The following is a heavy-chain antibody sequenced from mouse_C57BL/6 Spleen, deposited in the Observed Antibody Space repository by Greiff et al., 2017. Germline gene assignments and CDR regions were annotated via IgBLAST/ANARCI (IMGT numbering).Heavy chain of an antibody. D-gene: IGHD4-1*01. CDR3: AREGNWGFDY. V-gene: IGHV3-6*01. CDR1: GYSITSGYY. Sequence: VQLQQSGPGLVKPSQSLSLTCSVTGYSITSGYYWNWIRQFPGNKLEWMGYISYDGSNNYNPSLKNRISITRDTSKNQFFLKLNSVTTEDTATYYCAREGNWGFDYWGQGTTLTVSS. CDR2: ISYDGSN. J-gene: IGHJ2*01.